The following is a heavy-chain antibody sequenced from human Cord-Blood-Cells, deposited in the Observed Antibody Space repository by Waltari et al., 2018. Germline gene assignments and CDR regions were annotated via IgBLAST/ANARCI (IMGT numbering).Heavy chain of an antibody. CDR3: ARVPDIVVVPAADAFDI. V-gene: IGHV4-31*03. CDR1: GGSISSGGYY. CDR2: IYYSGST. J-gene: IGHJ3*02. Sequence: QVQLQESAPGLVKPSQTLSLTCTVSGGSISSGGYYWSWIRQPPGKGLEWIGYIYYSGSTYYNPSLKSRVTISVDTSKNQFSLKLSSVTAADTAVYYCARVPDIVVVPAADAFDIWGQGTMVTVSS. D-gene: IGHD2-2*01.